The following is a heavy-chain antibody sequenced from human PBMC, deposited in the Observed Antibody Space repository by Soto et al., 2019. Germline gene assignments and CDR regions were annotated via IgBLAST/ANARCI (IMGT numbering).Heavy chain of an antibody. CDR3: ARERTPCGMEV. J-gene: IGHJ6*02. Sequence: SETLSLTCTVSGGSISSYYWSWIRQPPGKGLEWMGYIYYSGSTNYNPSLKSRVTISVDTSENQFSLELSSVTAADTAVYYCARERTPCGMEVGGHGRTLTPSS. D-gene: IGHD2-15*01. CDR1: GGSISSYY. V-gene: IGHV4-59*01. CDR2: IYYSGST.